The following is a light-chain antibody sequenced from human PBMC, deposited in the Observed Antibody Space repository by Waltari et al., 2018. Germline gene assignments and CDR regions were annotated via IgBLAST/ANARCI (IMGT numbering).Light chain of an antibody. CDR1: PRFLSSSNSKTY. Sequence: IVMTQSPDPLAVSLGGRATIHCKSSPRFLSSSNSKTYLSWYQQKPGQPPKLLINWASTRGSGVPDRFSGSGSGTDFTLTISSLQAEDVAVYYCHHYYIPPLTFGQGTRLEIK. J-gene: IGKJ5*01. CDR3: HHYYIPPLT. CDR2: WAS. V-gene: IGKV4-1*01.